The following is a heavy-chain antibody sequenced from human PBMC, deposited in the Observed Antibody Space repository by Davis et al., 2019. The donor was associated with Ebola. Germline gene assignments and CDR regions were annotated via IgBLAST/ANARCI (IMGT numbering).Heavy chain of an antibody. Sequence: ASVKVSCKLSGYTLTELSIHWVRQAPGKGLEWMGGSDPKDGETLYAQKFQGRVTMTADISTDTAYMELSSLRSEDTAVYYCATLLGCSGGSCYPAEYFQHWGQGTLVTVSS. J-gene: IGHJ1*01. CDR3: ATLLGCSGGSCYPAEYFQH. D-gene: IGHD2-15*01. V-gene: IGHV1-24*01. CDR2: SDPKDGET. CDR1: GYTLTELS.